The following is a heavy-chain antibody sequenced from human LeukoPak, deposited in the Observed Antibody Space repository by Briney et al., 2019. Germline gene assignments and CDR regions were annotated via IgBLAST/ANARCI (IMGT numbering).Heavy chain of an antibody. CDR1: GYTFTSYG. Sequence: ASVKVSCKASGYTFTSYGISWVRQAPGQGLEWMGWISAYNGNTNYAQKLQGRVTMTTDTSTSTAYMELRSLRSDDTAVYYCARDSVYSSSGYAFDIWGQGTMVTVSS. J-gene: IGHJ3*02. V-gene: IGHV1-18*01. CDR3: ARDSVYSSSGYAFDI. D-gene: IGHD6-6*01. CDR2: ISAYNGNT.